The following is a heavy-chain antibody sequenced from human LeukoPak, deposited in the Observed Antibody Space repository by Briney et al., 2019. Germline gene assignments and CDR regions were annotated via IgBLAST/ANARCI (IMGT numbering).Heavy chain of an antibody. CDR1: GGSISSYY. J-gene: IGHJ5*02. V-gene: IGHV4-59*01. Sequence: SETLSLTCAVSGGSISSYYWSWIRQPPGKGLEWSGYIYYSGSTNYNPSLKSRVTISVDTSKNQFSLKLSSVSAADTAVYYCARDHGGSSGWSLNWFDPWGQGTLVTVSS. CDR3: ARDHGGSSGWSLNWFDP. CDR2: IYYSGST. D-gene: IGHD6-19*01.